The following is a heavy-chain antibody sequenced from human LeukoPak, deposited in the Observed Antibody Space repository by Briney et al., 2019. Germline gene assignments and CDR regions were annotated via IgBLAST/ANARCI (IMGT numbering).Heavy chain of an antibody. CDR3: ARPLRVGAVSDAFDI. Sequence: SGESLKISCKGSGYSFTSYWIGWGRPLPGKGLGGMGIIYPGDSDTRYSPSFQGQVTTSADKSISTAYLQWSSLKASDTAMYYCARPLRVGAVSDAFDIWGQGTMVTVSS. CDR1: GYSFTSYW. J-gene: IGHJ3*02. V-gene: IGHV5-51*01. D-gene: IGHD1-26*01. CDR2: IYPGDSDT.